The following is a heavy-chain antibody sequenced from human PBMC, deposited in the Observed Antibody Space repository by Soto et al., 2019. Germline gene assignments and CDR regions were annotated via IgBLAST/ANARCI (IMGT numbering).Heavy chain of an antibody. J-gene: IGHJ4*02. D-gene: IGHD2-15*01. V-gene: IGHV4-34*01. Sequence: QVQLQQWGAGLLKPSETLSLTCAISGGSFSGYYWSWIRQPPGKGLEWIGEINHDGITNYNPSLKSPVTISLDTSKNQFSLKLTSVTAADTAVYYCAGLYCTGGICYRPWGQGTLVTVSS. CDR2: INHDGIT. CDR3: AGLYCTGGICYRP. CDR1: GGSFSGYY.